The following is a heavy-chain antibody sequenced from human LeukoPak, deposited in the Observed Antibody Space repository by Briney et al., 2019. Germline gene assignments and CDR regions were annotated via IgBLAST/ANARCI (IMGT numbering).Heavy chain of an antibody. D-gene: IGHD2-21*02. V-gene: IGHV3-23*01. J-gene: IGHJ4*02. CDR1: GFTFSSYV. CDR3: AKDGRDWGSYFDY. Sequence: GRSLRLSCAASGFTFSSYVMSWVRQAPGKGLEWVSSIDGNGGSTHYADSVRGRFTISRDSSKNTLYLQMNSLRAEDTALYYCAKDGRDWGSYFDYWGQGILVTVSS. CDR2: IDGNGGST.